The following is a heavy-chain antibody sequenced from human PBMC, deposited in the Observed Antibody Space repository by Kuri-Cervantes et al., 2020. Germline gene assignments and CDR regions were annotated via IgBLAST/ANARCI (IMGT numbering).Heavy chain of an antibody. CDR3: ARDGAGSGNWFDP. Sequence: SLKISCAASGFTFDGYAIHWVRQAPEKGLEWVSGISWNSGSIGYADSVKGRFTISRDNAKNSLYLQMNSLRAEDTAVYYCARDGAGSGNWFDPWGQGTLVTVSS. J-gene: IGHJ5*02. D-gene: IGHD6-19*01. CDR2: ISWNSGSI. V-gene: IGHV3-9*01. CDR1: GFTFDGYA.